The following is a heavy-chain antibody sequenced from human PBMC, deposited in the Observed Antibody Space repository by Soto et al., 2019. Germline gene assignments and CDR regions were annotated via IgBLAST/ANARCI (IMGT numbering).Heavy chain of an antibody. J-gene: IGHJ4*02. V-gene: IGHV4-59*01. CDR3: AREDSSSWYFDY. D-gene: IGHD6-13*01. Sequence: SETLYLTCTVSGGSISSYYWSWIRQPPGKGLEWIGYIYYSGSTNYNPSLKSRVTISVDTSKNQFSLKLSSVTAADTAVYYCAREDSSSWYFDYWGQGTLVTVSS. CDR1: GGSISSYY. CDR2: IYYSGST.